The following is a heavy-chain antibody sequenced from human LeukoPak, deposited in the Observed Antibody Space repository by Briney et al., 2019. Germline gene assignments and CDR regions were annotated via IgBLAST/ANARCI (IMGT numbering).Heavy chain of an antibody. J-gene: IGHJ4*02. D-gene: IGHD5-12*01. V-gene: IGHV3-30*07. CDR1: GFSFTGHA. CDR3: ARLGYSAYETYYFDF. CDR2: TSYDGTSK. Sequence: GGSLRLSCATSGFSFTGHAMHWVRQAPGKGLEWVAVTSYDGTSKYYADSVKGRFSISRDNAKNSLYLQMNSLRAEDTAVYYCARLGYSAYETYYFDFWGQGTLVTVSS.